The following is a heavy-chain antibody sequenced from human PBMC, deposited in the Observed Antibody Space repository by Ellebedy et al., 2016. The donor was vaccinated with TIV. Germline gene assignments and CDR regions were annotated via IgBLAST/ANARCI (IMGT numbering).Heavy chain of an antibody. V-gene: IGHV5-10-1*01. Sequence: GESLKISCKASGYSFSTYWITWVRQMPGKGLEWMGKIDPTDSYTNYSPSFQGLVTISADESASTAYLQWPSLKASDSATYYCSIHRGYGMDVWGQGTTVTVSS. J-gene: IGHJ6*02. CDR2: IDPTDSYT. D-gene: IGHD3-10*01. CDR3: SIHRGYGMDV. CDR1: GYSFSTYW.